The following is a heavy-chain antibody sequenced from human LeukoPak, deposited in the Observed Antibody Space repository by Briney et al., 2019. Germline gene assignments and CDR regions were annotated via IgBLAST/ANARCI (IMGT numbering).Heavy chain of an antibody. CDR2: IYYSGST. J-gene: IGHJ4*02. CDR1: GVSISSSNSY. CDR3: ARVRLAVAGTEVDY. Sequence: SETLSLTCTVSGVSISSSNSYWGWIRQPPGKGLEWIGSIYYSGSTYYNPSLKSRVTISVDTSKNQFSLKLSSVTAADTAAYYCARVRLAVAGTEVDYWGQGTLVTVSS. D-gene: IGHD6-19*01. V-gene: IGHV4-39*07.